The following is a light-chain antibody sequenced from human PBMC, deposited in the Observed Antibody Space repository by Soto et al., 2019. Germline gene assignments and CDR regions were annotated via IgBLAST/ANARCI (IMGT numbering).Light chain of an antibody. Sequence: QSALTQPRSVSGSPGQSVTISCTGTSSDVGGYNYVSWYQQHPGKAPKLMIYDVSKRPSGVPDRFSGFKSGNTASLIISGLQAEDEADYSCCSHAGTYIYVFGTGTKVT. V-gene: IGLV2-11*01. J-gene: IGLJ1*01. CDR3: CSHAGTYIYV. CDR1: SSDVGGYNY. CDR2: DVS.